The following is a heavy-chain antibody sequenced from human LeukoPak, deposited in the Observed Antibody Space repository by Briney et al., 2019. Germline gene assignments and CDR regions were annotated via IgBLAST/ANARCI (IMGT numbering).Heavy chain of an antibody. D-gene: IGHD4-17*01. CDR2: VSAYNGNT. Sequence: GASVKVSCKASGYTFTNYAMNWVRQAPGQGLEWMGWVSAYNGNTNYAQKLQGRVTMTTDTSTSTAYMELRSLRSDDTAVYYCARAGGSGSGDYGNFDYWGQGTLVTVSS. J-gene: IGHJ4*02. V-gene: IGHV1-18*01. CDR3: ARAGGSGSGDYGNFDY. CDR1: GYTFTNYA.